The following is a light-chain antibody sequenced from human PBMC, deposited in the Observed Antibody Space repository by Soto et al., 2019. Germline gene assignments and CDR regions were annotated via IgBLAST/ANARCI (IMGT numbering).Light chain of an antibody. V-gene: IGLV2-8*01. CDR1: SSDVGAYNF. CDR3: CSHGGSNHFYV. CDR2: EVS. Sequence: LTQPPSSSGSPGQSVIVSCTGTSSDVGAYNFVSWYQQHPGKAPKLIIYEVSKWPSGVPDRFSASKSGNTASLTVSGLQAEDEADYYCCSHGGSNHFYVFGTGTKVTVL. J-gene: IGLJ1*01.